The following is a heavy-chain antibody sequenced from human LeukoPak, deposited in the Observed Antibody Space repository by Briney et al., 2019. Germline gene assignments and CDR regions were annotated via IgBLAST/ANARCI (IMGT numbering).Heavy chain of an antibody. V-gene: IGHV4-59*01. Sequence: SETLSLTCTVSGGSISSSYWSWIRQPPGKGLEWIGYIYYSGTTNYNPSLKGRVTISVDTSKNQFSLKLSSVTAADTAVYYCATVRHYDSLAGAFDIWGQGTMVTVSS. CDR2: IYYSGTT. CDR1: GGSISSSY. J-gene: IGHJ3*02. CDR3: ATVRHYDSLAGAFDI. D-gene: IGHD3-22*01.